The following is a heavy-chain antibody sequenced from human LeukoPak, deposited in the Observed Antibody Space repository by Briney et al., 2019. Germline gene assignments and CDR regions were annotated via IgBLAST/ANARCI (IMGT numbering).Heavy chain of an antibody. Sequence: PSETLSLTCTVSGGSISSYYWSWIRQPPGKGLEWIGYIYYSGSTNYNPSLKGRVTISVATSKNQFSLKLSSVTAADTAVYYCARDSMYCSSTSCYTGHNWFDPWGQGTLVTVSS. CDR3: ARDSMYCSSTSCYTGHNWFDP. CDR1: GGSISSYY. D-gene: IGHD2-2*02. V-gene: IGHV4-59*01. CDR2: IYYSGST. J-gene: IGHJ5*02.